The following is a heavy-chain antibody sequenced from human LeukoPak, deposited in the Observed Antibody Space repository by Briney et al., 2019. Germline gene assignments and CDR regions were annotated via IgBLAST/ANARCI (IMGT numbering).Heavy chain of an antibody. CDR2: IYYSGST. D-gene: IGHD5/OR15-5a*01. V-gene: IGHV4-61*05. CDR1: GGSISSSSYY. Sequence: PSETLSLTCTVSGGSISSSSYYWGWIRQPPGKGLEWIGYIYYSGSTNYNPSLKSRVTISVDTSKNQFSLKLSSVTAADTAVYYCARVVSYYYYYMDVWGKGTTVTVSS. J-gene: IGHJ6*03. CDR3: ARVVSYYYYYMDV.